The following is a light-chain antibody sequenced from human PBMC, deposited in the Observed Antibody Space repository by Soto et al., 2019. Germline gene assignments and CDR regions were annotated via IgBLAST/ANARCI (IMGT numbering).Light chain of an antibody. CDR3: SSYTGSTNYV. V-gene: IGLV2-14*01. CDR1: SRDVGIYNY. J-gene: IGLJ1*01. CDR2: QVT. Sequence: QSVLTQPASGTWSPGQTITISCTGTSRDVGIYNYVSWFQQPPGKAPILIIYQVTNRPSGVSNRFSGSKSGNTASLTISGLQAEDEADYYCSSYTGSTNYVFGTGTKVTVL.